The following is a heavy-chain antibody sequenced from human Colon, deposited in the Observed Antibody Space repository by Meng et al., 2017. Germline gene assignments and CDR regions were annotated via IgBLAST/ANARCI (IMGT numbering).Heavy chain of an antibody. CDR1: GFTFSSHA. J-gene: IGHJ4*02. CDR3: AKDYYDSSGFPSFDY. CDR2: VSGSGYTT. V-gene: IGHV3-23*01. D-gene: IGHD3-22*01. Sequence: GGSLRLSCAASGFTFSSHAMSWVRQAPGKGLEWLLHVSGSGYTTYYADSVKGRVTISRDNSKNTLYLQMNSLRAEDTAVYYCAKDYYDSSGFPSFDYWGQGTLVTVSS.